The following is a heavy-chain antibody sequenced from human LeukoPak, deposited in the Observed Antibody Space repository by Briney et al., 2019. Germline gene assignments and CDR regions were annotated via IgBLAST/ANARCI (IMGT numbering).Heavy chain of an antibody. J-gene: IGHJ4*02. V-gene: IGHV4-61*02. Sequence: SRTLSLTCTVSGGSISSGSYYWSWIRQPAGKGLEWIWRIYTSGSTNYNPSLKSRVTISVDTSKNQFSLKLSSVTAADTAVYYCARGSGYSYGYVFDYWGQGTLVTVSS. CDR2: IYTSGST. CDR1: GGSISSGSYY. CDR3: ARGSGYSYGYVFDY. D-gene: IGHD5-18*01.